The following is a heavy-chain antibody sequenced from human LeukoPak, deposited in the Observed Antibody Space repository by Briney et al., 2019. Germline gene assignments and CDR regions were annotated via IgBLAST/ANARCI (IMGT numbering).Heavy chain of an antibody. J-gene: IGHJ4*02. CDR3: ARGDCSGGSCYLSLTTIDY. CDR1: GFTFNNYS. CDR2: ISSSSSTI. D-gene: IGHD2-15*01. V-gene: IGHV3-48*01. Sequence: GGSLRLSCAASGFTFNNYSMNWVRQAPGKGLEWLSYISSSSSTIYYADSVKGRFTISRDNAKNSLYLQMNSLRAEDTAVYYCARGDCSGGSCYLSLTTIDYWGQGTLVTVSS.